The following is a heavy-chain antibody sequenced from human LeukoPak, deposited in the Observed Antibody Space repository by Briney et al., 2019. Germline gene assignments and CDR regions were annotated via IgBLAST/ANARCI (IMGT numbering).Heavy chain of an antibody. V-gene: IGHV1-24*01. Sequence: ASVKVSCKVSGYTHTELSMHWVRQAPGKGLEWMGGFDPEDGETIYAQKFQGRVTMTEDTSTDTAYMELSSLRSEDTAVYYCANALMTTVVTRGAFDIWGQGTMVTVSS. CDR3: ANALMTTVVTRGAFDI. J-gene: IGHJ3*02. D-gene: IGHD4-23*01. CDR2: FDPEDGET. CDR1: GYTHTELS.